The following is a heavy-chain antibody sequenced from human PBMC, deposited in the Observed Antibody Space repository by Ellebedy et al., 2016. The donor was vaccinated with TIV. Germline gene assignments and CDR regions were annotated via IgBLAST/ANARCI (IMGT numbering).Heavy chain of an antibody. CDR2: IKQDGTEK. Sequence: PGGSLRLSCAASGFAYGGFAMSWVRQAPGKGLEWVANIKQDGTEKYYVDSVKGRFTISRDNAKNSLYLQMNSLRAEDTAVYYCARVTTLATGTGYYFDYWGQGTLVTVSS. D-gene: IGHD4-17*01. CDR1: GFAYGGFA. V-gene: IGHV3-7*01. CDR3: ARVTTLATGTGYYFDY. J-gene: IGHJ4*02.